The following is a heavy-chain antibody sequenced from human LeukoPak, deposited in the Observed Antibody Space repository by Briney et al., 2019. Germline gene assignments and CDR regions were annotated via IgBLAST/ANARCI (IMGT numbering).Heavy chain of an antibody. CDR3: ARDGPGEAAAGYYYYGMDV. D-gene: IGHD6-13*01. J-gene: IGHJ6*04. V-gene: IGHV1-18*04. CDR2: ISAYNGNT. Sequence: RASVKVSFKASGYTFTIYGISWGRQAPGEGGEWMGWISAYNGNTNYTQKLQGRVTMTTDTSTSTAYMQLRSLRSDDTAVYYCARDGPGEAAAGYYYYGMDVWGKGTTVTVSS. CDR1: GYTFTIYG.